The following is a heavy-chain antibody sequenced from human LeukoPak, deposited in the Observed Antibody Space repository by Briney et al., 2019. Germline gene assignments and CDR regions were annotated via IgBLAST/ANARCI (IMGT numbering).Heavy chain of an antibody. CDR1: GGSFSGYY. J-gene: IGHJ4*02. V-gene: IGHV4-34*01. Sequence: SETLSLTCAVYGGSFSGYYWSWIRQPPGKGLEWIGEINRSGSTNYNPSLKSRVTISVDTSKNQFSLKLSSVTAADTAVYYCARGRGHYGSGSYYTIFDYWGQGTLVTVSS. CDR3: ARGRGHYGSGSYYTIFDY. CDR2: INRSGST. D-gene: IGHD3-10*01.